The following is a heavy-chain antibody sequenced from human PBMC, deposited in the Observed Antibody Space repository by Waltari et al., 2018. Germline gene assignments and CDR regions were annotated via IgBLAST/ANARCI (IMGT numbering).Heavy chain of an antibody. Sequence: QVRLQQSGPGLVKPSETLSLTCRVSGGSISSYFWTWLRQPPGKGLEWIGYIYSSGTSKSDPSLKSRVTFSVDKSKNQFSLKLSSVTAADTAVYYCARDRGLESRDGPEYYFDYWGQGSQVTVSS. CDR1: GGSISSYF. J-gene: IGHJ4*02. V-gene: IGHV4-59*01. CDR3: ARDRGLESRDGPEYYFDY. D-gene: IGHD3-10*01. CDR2: IYSSGTS.